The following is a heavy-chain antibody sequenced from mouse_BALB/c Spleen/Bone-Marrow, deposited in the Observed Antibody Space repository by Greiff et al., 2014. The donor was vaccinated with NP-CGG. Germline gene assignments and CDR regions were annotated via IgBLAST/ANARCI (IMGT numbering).Heavy chain of an antibody. CDR2: IYPGNVNT. CDR3: ARSLSRYAMDY. CDR1: GYTFTSYY. Sequence: QVHVKQSGPELVRPGASVRISCKASGYTFTSYYILWVKQRPGQGLEWIGWIYPGNVNTKYNEKFKGKATLTADKSSSTAYMQLSSLTSEDSAVYFCARSLSRYAMDYSGQGSSVTVSS. J-gene: IGHJ4*01. V-gene: IGHV1S56*01.